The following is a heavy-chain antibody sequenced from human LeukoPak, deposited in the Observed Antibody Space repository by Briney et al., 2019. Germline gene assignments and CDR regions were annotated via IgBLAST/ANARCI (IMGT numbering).Heavy chain of an antibody. Sequence: QTGGSLRLSCAASGFTFSSYWMHWVRQAPGKGLVWVSRINSDGSSASYADSVKGRFTISRDNAKNTLYLQMNSLRAEDTAVYYCARAYYYDSSALAVYPIDYWGQGTLVTVSS. CDR3: ARAYYYDSSALAVYPIDY. V-gene: IGHV3-74*01. CDR2: INSDGSSA. J-gene: IGHJ4*02. CDR1: GFTFSSYW. D-gene: IGHD3-22*01.